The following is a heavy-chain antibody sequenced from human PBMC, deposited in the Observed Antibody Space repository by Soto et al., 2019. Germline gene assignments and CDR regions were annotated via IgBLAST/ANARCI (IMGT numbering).Heavy chain of an antibody. CDR2: SHHGGGT. J-gene: IGHJ4*02. Sequence: PSETLSLTCTVSASSITDASYWGWIRQPPVKGLEWIGASHHGGGTYYNPPLKSRVTISVDSSKNQLSLKLTSVVAADAAVYYCARVLSLGSTWYFDYWGRGTQVTVSS. D-gene: IGHD6-13*01. CDR3: ARVLSLGSTWYFDY. CDR1: ASSITDASY. V-gene: IGHV4-38-2*02.